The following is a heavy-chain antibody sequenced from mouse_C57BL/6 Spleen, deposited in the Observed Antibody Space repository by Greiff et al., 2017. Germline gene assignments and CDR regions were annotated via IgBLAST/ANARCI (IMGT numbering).Heavy chain of an antibody. CDR3: ARGDYDYDHWYFDV. V-gene: IGHV5-17*01. CDR1: GFTFSDYG. D-gene: IGHD2-4*01. J-gene: IGHJ1*03. CDR2: ISSGSSTI. Sequence: EVKVVESGGGLVKPGGSLKLSCAASGFTFSDYGMHWVRQAPEKGLEWVAYISSGSSTIYYADTVKGRFTISRDNAKNTLFLQMTSLRSEDTAMYYCARGDYDYDHWYFDVWGTGTTVTVSS.